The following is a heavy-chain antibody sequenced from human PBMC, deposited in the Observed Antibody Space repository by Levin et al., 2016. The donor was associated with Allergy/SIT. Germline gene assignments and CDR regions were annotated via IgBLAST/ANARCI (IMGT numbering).Heavy chain of an antibody. D-gene: IGHD2-2*01. Sequence: ASVKVSCKASGYTFTSYGISWVRQAPGQGLEWMGWISAYNGNTNYAQKLQGRVTMTTDTSTSTAYMELRSLRSDDTAVYYCARDRVVVVPVRYYYYMDVWGKGTTVTVSS. CDR3: ARDRVVVVPVRYYYYMDV. CDR2: ISAYNGNT. CDR1: GYTFTSYG. J-gene: IGHJ6*03. V-gene: IGHV1-18*01.